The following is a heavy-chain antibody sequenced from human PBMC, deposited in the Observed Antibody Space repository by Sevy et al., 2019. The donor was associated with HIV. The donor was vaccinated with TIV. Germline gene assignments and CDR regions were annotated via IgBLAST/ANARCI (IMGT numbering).Heavy chain of an antibody. D-gene: IGHD3-22*01. Sequence: GGSLRLSCAASGFTFSSYAMHWVRQAPGKELEWVAVISYDGSNKYYADSVKGRFTISRDNSKNTLYLQMNSLRAEDTAVYYCARRLQDYYDSSWSAFDIWGQGTMVTVSS. CDR2: ISYDGSNK. J-gene: IGHJ3*02. CDR3: ARRLQDYYDSSWSAFDI. CDR1: GFTFSSYA. V-gene: IGHV3-30-3*01.